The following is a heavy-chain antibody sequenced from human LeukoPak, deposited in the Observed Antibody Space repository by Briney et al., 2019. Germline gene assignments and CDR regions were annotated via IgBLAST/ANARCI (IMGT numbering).Heavy chain of an antibody. CDR1: GGSFSGYY. D-gene: IGHD5-12*01. J-gene: IGHJ3*02. CDR3: ARVRGEGKWLRHHDAFDI. CDR2: INHSGST. Sequence: SETLSLTCAVYGGSFSGYYWSWIGQPPGKGLEWIGEINHSGSTNYNTSLKSRVTISVDTSKNQCSLKLSSVTAADTAVYYCARVRGEGKWLRHHDAFDIWGQGTMVTVSS. V-gene: IGHV4-34*01.